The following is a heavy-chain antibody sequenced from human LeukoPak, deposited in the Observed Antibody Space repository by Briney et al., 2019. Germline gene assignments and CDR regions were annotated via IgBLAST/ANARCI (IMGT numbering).Heavy chain of an antibody. CDR3: ARHTLFSDY. D-gene: IGHD3-3*01. V-gene: IGHV5-51*01. CDR2: IYPSDSDT. Sequence: GESLKISCKGSGYNFSTYWIGWVRQMPGKGLEWMGIIYPSDSDTRYSPSFQGQVTISADKSISTAYLQWSSLKASDTAMYYCARHTLFSDYWGQGTLVTVSS. CDR1: GYNFSTYW. J-gene: IGHJ4*02.